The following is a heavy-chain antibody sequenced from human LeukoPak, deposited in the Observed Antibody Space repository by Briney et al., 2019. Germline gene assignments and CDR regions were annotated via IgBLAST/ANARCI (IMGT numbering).Heavy chain of an antibody. CDR2: IYYSGST. CDR1: GGSISSYY. Sequence: PSETLSLTCTVSGGSISSYYWSWLRQPPGKGLEWLGHIYYSGSTNYNPSRESRVTISVDTSKNQFSLKLSSVTAADTAVYYCAAGPQTYYYGSGSYYGPYRNYNYMAVWGKGTTVTVSS. J-gene: IGHJ6*03. V-gene: IGHV4-59*12. D-gene: IGHD3-10*01. CDR3: AAGPQTYYYGSGSYYGPYRNYNYMAV.